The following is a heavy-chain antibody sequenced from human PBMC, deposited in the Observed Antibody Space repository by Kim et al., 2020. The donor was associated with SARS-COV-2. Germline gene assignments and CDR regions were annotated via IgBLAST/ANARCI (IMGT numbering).Heavy chain of an antibody. V-gene: IGHV4-4*07. CDR3: ARARAYSSTSNGAFDI. D-gene: IGHD6-6*01. J-gene: IGHJ3*02. Sequence: SLKSGVTMTGDTSKEQFSLKMSSVTAADTAVYYCARARAYSSTSNGAFDIWGQGTMVTVSS.